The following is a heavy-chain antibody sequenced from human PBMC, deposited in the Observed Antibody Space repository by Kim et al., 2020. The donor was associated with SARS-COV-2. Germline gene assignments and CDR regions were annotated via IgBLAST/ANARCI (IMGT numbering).Heavy chain of an antibody. D-gene: IGHD3-10*01. Sequence: LKSRVTVSVDTSKNQFSLKLSSVTAADTAVYYCAGTLWFGESHYYGMDVWGQGTTVTVSS. J-gene: IGHJ6*02. V-gene: IGHV4-34*01. CDR3: AGTLWFGESHYYGMDV.